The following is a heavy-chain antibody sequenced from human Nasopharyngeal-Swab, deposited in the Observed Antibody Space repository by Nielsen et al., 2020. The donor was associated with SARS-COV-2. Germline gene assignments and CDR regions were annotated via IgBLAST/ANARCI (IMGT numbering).Heavy chain of an antibody. J-gene: IGHJ4*02. Sequence: GESLKISCAASGFTFSSYGMHWVRQAPGKGLEWVAVIWYDGSNKYYADSVKGRFTISRDNSKNTLYLRMNSLRAEDTAVYYCARGGLDSSSWYGYYFDYWGQGTLVTVSS. CDR3: ARGGLDSSSWYGYYFDY. V-gene: IGHV3-33*01. CDR2: IWYDGSNK. CDR1: GFTFSSYG. D-gene: IGHD6-13*01.